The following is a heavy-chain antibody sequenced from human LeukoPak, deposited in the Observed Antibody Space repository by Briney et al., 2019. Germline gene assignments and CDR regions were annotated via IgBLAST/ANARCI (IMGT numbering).Heavy chain of an antibody. V-gene: IGHV4-59*08. CDR1: GGSLSSYY. Sequence: SETLSLTCTVSGGSLSSYYWSWFRQPPGKGLEWIGYIYYSGSTNYNPSLKSRVTITVDTSKNQFSLKLSSVTAADTAVYYCARSLQGDWIGYYYGMDVGGQGTTVTASS. D-gene: IGHD2-21*01. CDR3: ARSLQGDWIGYYYGMDV. CDR2: IYYSGST. J-gene: IGHJ6*02.